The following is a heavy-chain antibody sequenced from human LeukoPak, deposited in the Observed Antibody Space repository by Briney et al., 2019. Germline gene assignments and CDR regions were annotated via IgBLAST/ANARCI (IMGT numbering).Heavy chain of an antibody. CDR3: ARDEMATIGT. J-gene: IGHJ4*02. CDR2: IIPILGIA. CDR1: GGTFSSYA. D-gene: IGHD5-24*01. Sequence: SVKVSCKASGGTFSSYAIICVRQAPAQGLEWMGRIIPILGIANYAQKFQGRVTITADKSTSTAYIELSSLRSEETAVYYCARDEMATIGTWGQGTLVTVSS. V-gene: IGHV1-69*04.